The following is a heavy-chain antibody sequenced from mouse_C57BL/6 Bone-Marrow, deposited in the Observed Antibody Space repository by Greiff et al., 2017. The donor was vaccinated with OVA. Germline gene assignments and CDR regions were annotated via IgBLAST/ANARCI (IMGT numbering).Heavy chain of an antibody. V-gene: IGHV11-2*01. CDR3: MRNLDV. Sequence: EVQGVETGGGLVQPGGSRGLSCEGSGFTFSGFWMSWVRQTPGKTLEWIGDINSDGSAINYDPSIKDRFTTFRDNDKSTTYLQMGNVRSEDTATYFCMRNLDVWGTGTTVTVSS. J-gene: IGHJ1*03. CDR2: INSDGSAI. CDR1: GFTFSGFW.